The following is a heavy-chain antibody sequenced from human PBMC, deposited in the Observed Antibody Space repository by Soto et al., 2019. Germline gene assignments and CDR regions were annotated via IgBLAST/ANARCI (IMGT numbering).Heavy chain of an antibody. V-gene: IGHV1-2*02. Sequence: ASVKVSCKASGYTFTGYYMHWVRQATGQGLEWMGWINPNSCGTKYAQKFQGRVTRNRDTSISTAYMELSRLRSDDTAVYYCARDRRYDFWSSARYYYGMDVWGQGTTVTVSS. J-gene: IGHJ6*02. CDR1: GYTFTGYY. D-gene: IGHD3-3*01. CDR3: ARDRRYDFWSSARYYYGMDV. CDR2: INPNSCGT.